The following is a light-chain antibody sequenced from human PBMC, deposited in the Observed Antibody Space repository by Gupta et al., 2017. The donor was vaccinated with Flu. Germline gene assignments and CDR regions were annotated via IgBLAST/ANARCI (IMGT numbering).Light chain of an antibody. CDR1: SGHSSYA. CDR2: VNSDGSH. Sequence: QVALTQSPSASASLGASVKLTCILSSGHSSYAIAWYQQQPEKGPRYLMKVNSDGSHSKGDGIPDRFSGSSSGAERYLTISSLQSEDEADYHCQTWGAASWVFGGGTKLTVL. J-gene: IGLJ3*02. V-gene: IGLV4-69*01. CDR3: QTWGAASWV.